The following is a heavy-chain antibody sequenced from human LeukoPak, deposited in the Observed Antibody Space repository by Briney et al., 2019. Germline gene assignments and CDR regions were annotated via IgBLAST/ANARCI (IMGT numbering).Heavy chain of an antibody. CDR1: GGSISSSSYS. V-gene: IGHV4-39*01. Sequence: PSETLSLTCTVSGGSISSSSYSWGWIRQPPGKGLEWIGSIFYTGSTYYNPSLKSRVTISVDTSKNQFSLKLSSVTAADTAVYYCARGRGNYYYYGMDVWGQGTTVTVSS. CDR2: IFYTGST. D-gene: IGHD6-25*01. J-gene: IGHJ6*02. CDR3: ARGRGNYYYYGMDV.